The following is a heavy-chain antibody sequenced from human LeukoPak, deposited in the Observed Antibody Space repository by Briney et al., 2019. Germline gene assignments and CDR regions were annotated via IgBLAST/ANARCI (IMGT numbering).Heavy chain of an antibody. CDR1: GFTVSSNY. Sequence: AGGSLRLSCAASGFTVSSNYMSWVRQAPGKGLEWVAFIRYDGSDKYYIDSVKGRFTISRDNSKNTLYLQMSSLRAEDTSVYYCAKPAAWSVIEHWGQGTLVTVSS. CDR2: IRYDGSDK. D-gene: IGHD2-21*01. CDR3: AKPAAWSVIEH. V-gene: IGHV3-30*02. J-gene: IGHJ1*01.